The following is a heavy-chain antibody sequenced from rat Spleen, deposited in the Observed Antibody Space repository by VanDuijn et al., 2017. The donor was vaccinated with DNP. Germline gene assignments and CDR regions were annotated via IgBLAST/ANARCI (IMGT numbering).Heavy chain of an antibody. CDR2: ISNTGDNT. CDR3: TRAAVAPFDY. J-gene: IGHJ2*01. Sequence: EVQLVESDGGLVQPGRSLKLSCAASGFTFSDYYMAWVRQAPTKGLEWVASISNTGDNTYYSDSVKGRFSLSRDNAKSTLYLQVNSLRSEDTATYYCTRAAVAPFDYWGQGVMVTVSS. CDR1: GFTFSDYY. D-gene: IGHD1-3*01. V-gene: IGHV5-25*01.